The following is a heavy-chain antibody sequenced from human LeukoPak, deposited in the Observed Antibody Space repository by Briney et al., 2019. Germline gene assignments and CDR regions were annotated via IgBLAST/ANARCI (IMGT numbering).Heavy chain of an antibody. D-gene: IGHD6-13*01. CDR2: IKSDGITT. V-gene: IGHV3-74*01. CDR1: GLTFSSSW. Sequence: GGSLRLSCPASGLTFSSSWMNWVGQPQGRGLVWASRIKSDGITTSYADSVKGRFTISRDNAKNTLYLQMNSLRAEDTAVYYCRIAAAGGDHWGRGTLVTASS. CDR3: RIAAAGGDH. J-gene: IGHJ4*02.